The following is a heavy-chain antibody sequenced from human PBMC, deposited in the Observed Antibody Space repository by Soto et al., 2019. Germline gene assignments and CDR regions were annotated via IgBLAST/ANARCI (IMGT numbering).Heavy chain of an antibody. CDR2: IRQDGSEN. D-gene: IGHD2-15*01. Sequence: GGSLRLSCAVSGFTFSNYWMTWVRQAPGKGLEWVANIRQDGSENSYVGSVKGRFTISRDNAKNSLYLRMNSLRAEDTAVYYCARERGSKSLDVWGQGTTVTVSS. V-gene: IGHV3-7*03. CDR3: ARERGSKSLDV. CDR1: GFTFSNYW. J-gene: IGHJ6*02.